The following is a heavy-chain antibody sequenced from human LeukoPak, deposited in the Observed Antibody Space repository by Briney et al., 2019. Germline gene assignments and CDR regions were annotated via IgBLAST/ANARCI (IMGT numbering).Heavy chain of an antibody. J-gene: IGHJ4*02. Sequence: GGSLRLSCAASGFTFSSYAMHWVRQAPGKGLEYVSTVSSNGVTTYYATSVKGRFTISRDNSKNTLYLQMNSLRAEDTAVYYCAREYGGYWGQGTLVTVSS. D-gene: IGHD4-17*01. CDR1: GFTFSSYA. V-gene: IGHV3-64*01. CDR3: AREYGGY. CDR2: VSSNGVTT.